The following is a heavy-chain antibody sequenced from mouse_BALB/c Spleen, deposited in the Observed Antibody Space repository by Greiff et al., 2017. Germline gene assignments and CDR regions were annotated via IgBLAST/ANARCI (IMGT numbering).Heavy chain of an antibody. V-gene: IGHV5-6-5*01. Sequence: EVMLVESGGGLVKPGGSLKLSCAASGFTFSSYAMSWVRQTPEKRLEWVASISSGGSTYYPDSVKGRFTISRDNARNILYLQMSSLRSEDTAMYYCARGGTTVVATGPFAYWGQGTLVTVSA. CDR1: GFTFSSYA. CDR3: ARGGTTVVATGPFAY. J-gene: IGHJ3*01. D-gene: IGHD1-1*01. CDR2: ISSGGST.